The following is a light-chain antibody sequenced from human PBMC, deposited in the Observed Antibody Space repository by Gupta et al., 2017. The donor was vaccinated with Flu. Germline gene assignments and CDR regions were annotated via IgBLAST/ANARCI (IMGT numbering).Light chain of an antibody. Sequence: DIQMTQSPSFLSASVGDRVIITCRTNQSITKSLNWYQQRQGKAPKLLIYTASSRQSGVPSRFRGSGSGTDFTLTISSLQPEDFAYYYCQQSNSAPWTFGQGTKVEI. V-gene: IGKV1-39*01. CDR2: TAS. J-gene: IGKJ1*01. CDR1: QSITKS. CDR3: QQSNSAPWT.